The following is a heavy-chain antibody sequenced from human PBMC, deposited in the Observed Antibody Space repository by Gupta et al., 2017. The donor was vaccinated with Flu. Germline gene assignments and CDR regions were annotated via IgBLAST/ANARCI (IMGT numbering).Heavy chain of an antibody. V-gene: IGHV1-2*02. CDR3: ERDFSDAARRPYVDA. J-gene: IGHJ4*02. CDR1: GYTFTGYN. CDR2: IHPDSRRT. D-gene: IGHD4-17*01. Sequence: QVQLVQSGAEAKKPGASVTVSCQASGYTFTGYNINLVRQTPGQGLQWMGWIHPDSRRTNYEKRWRGRVTRTRDTSISTAYMELSRLRSDDTAVYYCERDFSDAARRPYVDAGGQGTLVTVSS.